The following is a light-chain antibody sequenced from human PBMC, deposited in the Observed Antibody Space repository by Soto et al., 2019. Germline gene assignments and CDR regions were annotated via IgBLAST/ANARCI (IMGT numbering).Light chain of an antibody. CDR3: SSYKSSSTRV. CDR1: SSNVGGYNY. CDR2: DVS. J-gene: IGLJ1*01. Sequence: QSVLTQPASVSGSPGHSITISCTGTSSNVGGYNYVSWYQHHPGKAPKLMIYDVSNRPSGVSNRFSGSKSGNTASLTISGLQAEDEADYYCSSYKSSSTRVFGTGT. V-gene: IGLV2-14*03.